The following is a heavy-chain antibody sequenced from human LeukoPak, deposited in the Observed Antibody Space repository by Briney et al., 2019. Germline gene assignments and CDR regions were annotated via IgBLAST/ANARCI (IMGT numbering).Heavy chain of an antibody. J-gene: IGHJ5*02. V-gene: IGHV4-34*01. CDR3: GRDPGARGNWFDP. D-gene: IGHD1-26*01. CDR2: INHSGST. Sequence: PSETLSLTCAVYGGSFSGYYWSWIRQPPGKGLEWIGEINHSGSTNYNPSLKSRVTISVDTSKNQFSLKLSSVTAADTAVYYCGRDPGARGNWFDPWGQGTLVTVSS. CDR1: GGSFSGYY.